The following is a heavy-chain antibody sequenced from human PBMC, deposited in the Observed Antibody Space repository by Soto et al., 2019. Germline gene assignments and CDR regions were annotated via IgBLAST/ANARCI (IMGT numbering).Heavy chain of an antibody. CDR3: ARFPSAAGTRNWYLDL. Sequence: QVHLVQSGAEVKKPGASVKVSCKASGYTFTSYAMHWVRQAPGERLEWMGGINAGNGNTRYSQRFQGRITITRDTFASTAYMELSSLRSDDTAVYYCARFPSAAGTRNWYLDLWGRGTLVTVSS. V-gene: IGHV1-3*01. CDR1: GYTFTSYA. J-gene: IGHJ2*01. CDR2: INAGNGNT. D-gene: IGHD6-13*01.